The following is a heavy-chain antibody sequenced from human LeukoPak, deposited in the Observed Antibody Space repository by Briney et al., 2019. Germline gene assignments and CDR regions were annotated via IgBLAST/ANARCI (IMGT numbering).Heavy chain of an antibody. CDR2: INHSGST. J-gene: IGHJ5*02. Sequence: KPSETLSLTCAVYGGSFSGYYWSWIRQPPGKGLEWIGEINHSGSTNYNPSLKSRVTISVDTSKNQFSLKLSSVTAADTAVYYCARDLGTTHGGFDPWGQGTLVTVSS. CDR3: ARDLGTTHGGFDP. V-gene: IGHV4-34*01. CDR1: GGSFSGYY. D-gene: IGHD2-8*01.